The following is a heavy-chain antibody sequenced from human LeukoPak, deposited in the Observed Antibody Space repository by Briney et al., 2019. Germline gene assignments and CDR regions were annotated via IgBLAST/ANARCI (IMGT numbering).Heavy chain of an antibody. CDR1: GYTFTSYG. Sequence: ASVTVSCKASGYTFTSYGISWVRQAPGQGLEWMGWISAYNGNTIYAKKLQGRVTMTTDTSTSTAYMELRSLRSDDTAVYYCARMVGMISNYYYYMDVWGKGTTVTVS. V-gene: IGHV1-18*01. CDR2: ISAYNGNT. CDR3: ARMVGMISNYYYYMDV. D-gene: IGHD2-21*01. J-gene: IGHJ6*03.